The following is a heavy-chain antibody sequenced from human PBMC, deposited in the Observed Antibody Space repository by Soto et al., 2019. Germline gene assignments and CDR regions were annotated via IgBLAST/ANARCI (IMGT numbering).Heavy chain of an antibody. CDR1: GHTFTTYY. Sequence: ASVKVSCKASGHTFTTYYMNWVRQAPGQGLEWMGIINPTGGTTSYAQKLQGRVTMTGDTSTSTVYMELSSLRSEDTAVYYCARGGVVGYGMDVWGQGTTVTVSS. J-gene: IGHJ6*02. CDR3: ARGGVVGYGMDV. D-gene: IGHD1-26*01. CDR2: INPTGGTT. V-gene: IGHV1-46*04.